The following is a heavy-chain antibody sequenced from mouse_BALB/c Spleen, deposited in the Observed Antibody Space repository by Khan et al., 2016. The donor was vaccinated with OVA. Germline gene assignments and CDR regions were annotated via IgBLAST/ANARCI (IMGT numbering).Heavy chain of an antibody. Sequence: QVRLQQSGPELVKPGASLKVSCMASGYTFTDYIIGWVKQSTRQGLEWIGDIFPGSGTPYYSEKFKNKAILTADRSSNTAYMHLSSLTSEDSAVYFCAGGGYSAFAYWGQGTLITVSA. V-gene: IGHV1-77*01. CDR1: GYTFTDYI. D-gene: IGHD2-14*01. CDR3: AGGGYSAFAY. CDR2: IFPGSGTP. J-gene: IGHJ3*01.